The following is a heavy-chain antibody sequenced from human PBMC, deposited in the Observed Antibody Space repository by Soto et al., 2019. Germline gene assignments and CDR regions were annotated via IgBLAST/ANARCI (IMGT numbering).Heavy chain of an antibody. J-gene: IGHJ6*02. V-gene: IGHV3-53*01. CDR1: GFTVSSNY. Sequence: GGSLRLSCAASGFTVSSNYMSWVRQAPGKGLEWVSVIYSGGSTYYADSVKGRFTISRDNSKNTLYLQMNSLRAEDTAVYYCARDRLLWFGDQSDPYYYGMDVWGQGTTVTVSS. CDR2: IYSGGST. D-gene: IGHD3-10*01. CDR3: ARDRLLWFGDQSDPYYYGMDV.